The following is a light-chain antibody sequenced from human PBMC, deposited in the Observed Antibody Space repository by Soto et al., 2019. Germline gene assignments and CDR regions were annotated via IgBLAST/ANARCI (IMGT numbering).Light chain of an antibody. CDR1: QSVSSN. CDR3: QQRNNWPPIFT. Sequence: ETVLTQSPATLSLSPGERATLSCRARQSVSSNLAWYQQKPGQAPRLLIYDASNRATGIPDRFTGSGSGTDFTLTISSLEPEDVAIYYCQQRNNWPPIFTFGPGTKVEIK. V-gene: IGKV3-11*01. CDR2: DAS. J-gene: IGKJ3*01.